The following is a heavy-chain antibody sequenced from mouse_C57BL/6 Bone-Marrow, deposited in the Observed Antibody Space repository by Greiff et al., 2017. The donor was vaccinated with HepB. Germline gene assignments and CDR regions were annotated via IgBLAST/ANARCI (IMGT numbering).Heavy chain of an antibody. CDR1: GFTFSDYG. D-gene: IGHD2-4*01. CDR3: ARPYDYDVWFAY. Sequence: EVKLVESGGGLVKPGGSLKLSCAASGFTFSDYGMHWVRQAPEKGLEWVAYISSGSSTIYYADTVKGRFTISRDNAKNTLFLQMTSLRSEDTALYYCARPYDYDVWFAYWGQGTLVTVSA. J-gene: IGHJ3*01. CDR2: ISSGSSTI. V-gene: IGHV5-17*01.